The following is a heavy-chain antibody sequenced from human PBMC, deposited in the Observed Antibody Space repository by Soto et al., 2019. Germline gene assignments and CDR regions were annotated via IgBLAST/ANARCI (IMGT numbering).Heavy chain of an antibody. V-gene: IGHV4-39*02. J-gene: IGHJ4*02. Sequence: SETLSLTCTVSGGSVSSNSYSWGWIRQSPGKGLEWIATIYSAENTYYHPSLLSRVTISVDTSMNDFSLKLSSVTAADTAVYYCARERNIESGGHYSRPIDFWGQGTLVTVSS. CDR3: ARERNIESGGHYSRPIDF. CDR1: GGSVSSNSYS. D-gene: IGHD3-22*01. CDR2: IYSAENT.